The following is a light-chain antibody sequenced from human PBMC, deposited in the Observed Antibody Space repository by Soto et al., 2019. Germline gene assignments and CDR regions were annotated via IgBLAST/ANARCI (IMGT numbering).Light chain of an antibody. J-gene: IGLJ2*01. CDR1: SSNIGSNI. CDR3: AAWDDSLTGVI. Sequence: QSVVTQPPSASGTPGQRVTISCSGSSSNIGSNIVNWYQQLPGTAPKLLIFNNNQRPSGVPDRFSGSKSGTSASLAISGRQSEDEADYYCAAWDDSLTGVIFGGGTQLTVL. CDR2: NNN. V-gene: IGLV1-44*01.